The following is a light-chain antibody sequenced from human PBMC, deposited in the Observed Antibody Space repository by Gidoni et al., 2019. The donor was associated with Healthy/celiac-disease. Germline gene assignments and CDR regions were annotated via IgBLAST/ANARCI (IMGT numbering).Light chain of an antibody. Sequence: VMTQSPATLSVSPGERATLSCRASQSVSSNLAWYQQKPGQAPRLLIYGASTRATGIPARFSGSGSGTEFTLTISSLQSEDFAVYYCQQYNNWPPLGITFGQGTRLEIK. CDR1: QSVSSN. CDR2: GAS. V-gene: IGKV3-15*01. CDR3: QQYNNWPPLGIT. J-gene: IGKJ5*01.